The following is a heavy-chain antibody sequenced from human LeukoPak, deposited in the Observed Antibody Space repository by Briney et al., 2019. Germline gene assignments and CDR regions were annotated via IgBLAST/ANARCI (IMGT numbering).Heavy chain of an antibody. CDR2: IKQDGSEK. CDR1: GFTFSSYW. CDR3: AGGLVRRWLVGGVDY. Sequence: GGSLRLSCAASGFTFSSYWMSWVRQAPGKGLEWVANIKQDGSEKYYVDSVKGRFTISRDNAKNSLYLQMNSLRAEDTAVYYCAGGLVRRWLVGGVDYWGQGTLVAVSS. J-gene: IGHJ4*02. V-gene: IGHV3-7*01. D-gene: IGHD6-19*01.